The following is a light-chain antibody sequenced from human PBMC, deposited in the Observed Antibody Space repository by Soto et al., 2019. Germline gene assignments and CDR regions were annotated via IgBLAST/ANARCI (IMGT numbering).Light chain of an antibody. V-gene: IGKV3-20*01. CDR2: DAS. CDR1: QTVRNNY. J-gene: IGKJ4*01. Sequence: EFLLTQSPGTLSLSPGERATIPCRPSQTVRNNYLAWYQQKPGQAPKLLIYDASSRATGIPDRFSGGGSGTDSILTISRLEPEDFAVYYCQQFSSYPLTFGGGTKVDI. CDR3: QQFSSYPLT.